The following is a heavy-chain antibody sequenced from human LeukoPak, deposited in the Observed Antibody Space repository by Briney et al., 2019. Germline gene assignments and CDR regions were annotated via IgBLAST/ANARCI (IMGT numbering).Heavy chain of an antibody. CDR3: VRDYGGNSGY. D-gene: IGHD4-23*01. Sequence: SQTLSLTCTVSGGPISSGGYYWSWIRQPPGKGLEWIGYIYHSGSTYYNPSLKSRVTISVDRSKNQFSLKLSSVTAADTAVYYCVRDYGGNSGYWGQGTLVTVSS. CDR2: IYHSGST. V-gene: IGHV4-30-2*01. J-gene: IGHJ4*02. CDR1: GGPISSGGYY.